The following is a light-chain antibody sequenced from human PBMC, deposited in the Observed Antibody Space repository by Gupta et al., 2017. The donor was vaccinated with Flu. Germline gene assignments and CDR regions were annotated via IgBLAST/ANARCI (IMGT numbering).Light chain of an antibody. V-gene: IGLV4-69*01. CDR3: QAWGAGKGV. CDR1: SGHSTYA. J-gene: IGLJ3*02. Sequence: QLVLTQSPSASASLGASVKLTCTLSSGHSTYAIAWHQQQPEKGPRFLMKVNSDGSHTKGDEIPDRFSGSSSGTERYLTISSLQSEDEADYYCQAWGAGKGVFGGGTKLTVL. CDR2: VNSDGSH.